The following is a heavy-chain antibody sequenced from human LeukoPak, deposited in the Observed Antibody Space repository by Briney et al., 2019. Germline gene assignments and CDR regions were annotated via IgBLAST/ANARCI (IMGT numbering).Heavy chain of an antibody. Sequence: ASVKVSCKASGYTFTSYAMHWVRQAPGQRPEWMGWINAGNGNTKYSQKFQGRVTITRDTSASTAYMELSSLRPEDTAVYYCARVQSAYCSSSSCYGGFFDYWGQGTLVTVSS. J-gene: IGHJ4*02. CDR1: GYTFTSYA. D-gene: IGHD2-2*01. CDR2: INAGNGNT. V-gene: IGHV1-3*01. CDR3: ARVQSAYCSSSSCYGGFFDY.